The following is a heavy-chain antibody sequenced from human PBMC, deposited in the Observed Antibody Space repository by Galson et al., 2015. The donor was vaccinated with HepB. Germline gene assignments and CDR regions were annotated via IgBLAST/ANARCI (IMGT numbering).Heavy chain of an antibody. CDR2: ISAYNGNT. Sequence: SCKASGYTFTSYGISWVRQAPGQGLEWMGWISAYNGNTNYAQKLQGRVTITTDTSTSTAYMELRSLRSDDTAVYYCARMNTAMVTYGWFDPWGQGTLVTVSS. J-gene: IGHJ5*02. CDR3: ARMNTAMVTYGWFDP. D-gene: IGHD5-18*01. CDR1: GYTFTSYG. V-gene: IGHV1-18*04.